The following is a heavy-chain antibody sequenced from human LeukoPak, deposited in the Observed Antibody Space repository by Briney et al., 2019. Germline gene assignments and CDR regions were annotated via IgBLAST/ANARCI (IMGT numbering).Heavy chain of an antibody. CDR2: IYYSGST. J-gene: IGHJ4*02. Sequence: PSETLSLTCTVSGGSISSGDYYWSWIRQPPGKGLEWIGYIYYSGSTYYNPSLKSRVTISVDTSKNQFSLKLSSVTAADTAVYYCAFGEFQYYFDYWGQGTLVTVSS. CDR1: GGSISSGDYY. V-gene: IGHV4-30-4*08. CDR3: AFGEFQYYFDY. D-gene: IGHD3-10*01.